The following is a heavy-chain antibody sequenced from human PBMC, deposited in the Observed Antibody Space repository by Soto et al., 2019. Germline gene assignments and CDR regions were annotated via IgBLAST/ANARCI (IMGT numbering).Heavy chain of an antibody. Sequence: QVQLVQSGAEVKKPGASVKVSCKASGYTFTSYGISWVRQAPGQWLEWTGWISAYNGNTNYAQKLQGRVTMNKDTSTTTAYMEPRSLSYDATAVYYCARGVVEAAPWYFDLWGRGPLVTVSS. J-gene: IGHJ2*01. CDR3: ARGVVEAAPWYFDL. CDR1: GYTFTSYG. V-gene: IGHV1-18*01. D-gene: IGHD2-15*01. CDR2: ISAYNGNT.